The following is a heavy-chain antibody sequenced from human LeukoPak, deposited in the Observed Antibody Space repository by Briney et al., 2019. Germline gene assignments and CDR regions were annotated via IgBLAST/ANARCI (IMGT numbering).Heavy chain of an antibody. Sequence: GGSLRLSCAASGFTFTSYEMNWVRQAPGKGLEWVSYINSDGTTIYYADSAKGRFTISRDYAKNSLYLQMNSLRAEDTAIYYCARERAVAGAGFDYWGQGTLVTVSS. CDR3: ARERAVAGAGFDY. CDR1: GFTFTSYE. J-gene: IGHJ4*02. V-gene: IGHV3-48*03. D-gene: IGHD6-19*01. CDR2: INSDGTTI.